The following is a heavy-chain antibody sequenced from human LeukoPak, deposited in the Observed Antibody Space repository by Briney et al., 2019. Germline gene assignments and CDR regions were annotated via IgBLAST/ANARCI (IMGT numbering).Heavy chain of an antibody. CDR1: GGFISRYY. Sequence: SETLSLTCTVSGGFISRYYWSWIRQPPGKGLEWIGYIYYSGSTNYNPSLKSRVTISVDTSKNQFSLKLSSVTAADTAVYYCARDHYDSSGYYFKSGWFDPWGQGTLVTVSS. V-gene: IGHV4-59*01. D-gene: IGHD3-22*01. CDR3: ARDHYDSSGYYFKSGWFDP. J-gene: IGHJ5*02. CDR2: IYYSGST.